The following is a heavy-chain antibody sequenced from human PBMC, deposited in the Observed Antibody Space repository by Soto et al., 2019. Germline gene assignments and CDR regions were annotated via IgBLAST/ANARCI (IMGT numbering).Heavy chain of an antibody. J-gene: IGHJ4*02. CDR1: GFTFRSYV. CDR3: ARWGTTGGLDV. D-gene: IGHD3-16*01. Sequence: QVQLVESGGGVVQPGTSLRLSCVGSGFTFRSYVIHWVRQAPGKGLEWVALTSYDGSNNFYGDSVKGRFTISRHKSRNTVELQMDXXXFEDTALYYCARWGTTGGLDVWGQGTLVSVSS. V-gene: IGHV3-33*05. CDR2: TSYDGSNN.